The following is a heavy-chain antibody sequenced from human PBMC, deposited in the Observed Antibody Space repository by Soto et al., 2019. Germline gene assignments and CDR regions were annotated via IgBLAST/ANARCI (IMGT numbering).Heavy chain of an antibody. V-gene: IGHV3-23*01. J-gene: IGHJ4*02. D-gene: IGHD6-19*01. Sequence: EVQLLESGGGLVQPGWSLRLSCVGSGFFFSSYTMTWVRQAPGKGLEWVSIFSATREHTYYADSVRGRFTISRDNSKNTLFLQMNGLTAEDTAMYYCAKARDQQWVRLPSAYWGQGILVIVSS. CDR1: GFFFSSYT. CDR2: FSATREHT. CDR3: AKARDQQWVRLPSAY.